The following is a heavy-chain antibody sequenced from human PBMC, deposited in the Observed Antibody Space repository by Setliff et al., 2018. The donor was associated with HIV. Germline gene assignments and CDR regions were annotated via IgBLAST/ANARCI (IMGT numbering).Heavy chain of an antibody. CDR1: GYTFNNYG. V-gene: IGHV1-18*01. J-gene: IGHJ4*02. CDR2: INTHSGCT. Sequence: ASVKVSCKASGYTFNNYGISWVRQAPGQGLEWMGWINTHSGCTNYAQNVQGRVTVTMDTSTRTAYMELRSLKSDDTAVYYCARGKTWLRFLDYWGQGTLVTVSS. CDR3: ARGKTWLRFLDY. D-gene: IGHD5-12*01.